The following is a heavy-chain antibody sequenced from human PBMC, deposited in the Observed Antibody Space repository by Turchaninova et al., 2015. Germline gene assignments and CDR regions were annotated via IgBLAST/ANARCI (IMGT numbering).Heavy chain of an antibody. CDR3: ARYDGPNNWFDP. J-gene: IGHJ5*02. CDR1: GNSITRTNSY. Sequence: QLQLQESGPGLVKPSATLSLTCPVSGNSITRTNSYWGWISQPPGRGLGWAVSIDYLGDPYYNPSLESRGTISVDPSKNQFSLNLKSVTAADPALYYCARYDGPNNWFDPWGQGTLVTVSS. V-gene: IGHV4-39*01. CDR2: IDYLGDP. D-gene: IGHD5-12*01.